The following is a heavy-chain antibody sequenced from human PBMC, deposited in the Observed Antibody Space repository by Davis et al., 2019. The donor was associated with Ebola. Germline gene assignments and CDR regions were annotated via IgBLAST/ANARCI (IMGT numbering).Heavy chain of an antibody. Sequence: SETLSLTCTVSGGSISGYYWSWIRQPAGKGLEWIGRIYTTGTTNYNPSLKSRITMSVDTSKNQFSLKLSSVTAADTAVYYCARSPKRSGWYPGYYYYYYMDVWGKGTTVTVSS. D-gene: IGHD6-19*01. CDR2: IYTTGTT. CDR1: GGSISGYY. CDR3: ARSPKRSGWYPGYYYYYYMDV. J-gene: IGHJ6*03. V-gene: IGHV4-4*07.